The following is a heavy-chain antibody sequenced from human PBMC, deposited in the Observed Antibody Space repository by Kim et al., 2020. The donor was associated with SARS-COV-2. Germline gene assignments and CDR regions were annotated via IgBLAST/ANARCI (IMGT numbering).Heavy chain of an antibody. Sequence: GGSLRLSCAASGFTFSSYEMNWVRQAPGKGLEWVSYISSSGSTIYYADSVKGRFTISRDNAKNSLYLQMNSLRAEDTAVYYCARDPLFDYDSSGYYSTAEYFQHWGQGTLVTVSS. J-gene: IGHJ1*01. V-gene: IGHV3-48*03. CDR3: ARDPLFDYDSSGYYSTAEYFQH. CDR1: GFTFSSYE. D-gene: IGHD3-22*01. CDR2: ISSSGSTI.